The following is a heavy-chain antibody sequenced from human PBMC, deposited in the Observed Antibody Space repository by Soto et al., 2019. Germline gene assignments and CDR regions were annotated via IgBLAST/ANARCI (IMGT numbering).Heavy chain of an antibody. Sequence: QLQLQESGPGLVKPSETLSLTCTVSGGSISSSSYYWGWIRQPPGKGLEWIGSIYYSGSTYYNPSLKSCVTMSVDTSMNQFSLKLSSVTAADTAVYYCERHPTMIGVVIKEAYFDYWGQGTLVTVSS. V-gene: IGHV4-39*01. CDR2: IYYSGST. D-gene: IGHD3-22*01. CDR1: GGSISSSSYY. J-gene: IGHJ4*02. CDR3: ERHPTMIGVVIKEAYFDY.